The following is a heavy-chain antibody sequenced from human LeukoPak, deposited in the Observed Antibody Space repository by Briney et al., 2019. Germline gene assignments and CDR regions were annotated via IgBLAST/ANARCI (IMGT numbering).Heavy chain of an antibody. CDR2: INPNSGGT. J-gene: IGHJ4*02. Sequence: ASVKVSCXASGYTFTAYYIHWVRQAPGQGLEWMGRINPNSGGTNCAQNFQGRVTMTRDTSITTAYMELNKLTSDDTAVYYCAREENCSGGSCYYYWGQGTLVTVSS. V-gene: IGHV1-2*06. CDR1: GYTFTAYY. D-gene: IGHD2-15*01. CDR3: AREENCSGGSCYYY.